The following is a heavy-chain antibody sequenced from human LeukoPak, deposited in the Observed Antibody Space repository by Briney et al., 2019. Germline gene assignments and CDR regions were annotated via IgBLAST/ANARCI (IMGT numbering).Heavy chain of an antibody. D-gene: IGHD6-13*01. V-gene: IGHV1-46*01. J-gene: IGHJ4*02. CDR3: ARDQAIAAAGTNFDY. CDR1: GYTFTGYY. CDR2: INPSGGST. Sequence: ASVKVSCKASGYTFTGYYMHWVRQAPGQGLEWMGIINPSGGSTSYAQKFQGRVTMTRDTSTSTVYMELSSLRSEDTAVYYCARDQAIAAAGTNFDYWGQGTLVTVSS.